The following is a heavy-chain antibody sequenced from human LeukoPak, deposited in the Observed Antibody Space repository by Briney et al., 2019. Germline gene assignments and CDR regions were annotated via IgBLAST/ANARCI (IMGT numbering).Heavy chain of an antibody. D-gene: IGHD3-9*01. CDR1: GFTFNTYN. V-gene: IGHV3-21*01. Sequence: GGSLRLSCAPSGFTFNTYNMNWFRQAPGKGLEWVSSINSGGDYKYYADSVKGRFTTSRDNAKNSLSLQLSSLRVEDTAIYYCARGHYDVLASSYKWTPDYWGQGTLVTVSS. J-gene: IGHJ4*02. CDR3: ARGHYDVLASSYKWTPDY. CDR2: INSGGDYK.